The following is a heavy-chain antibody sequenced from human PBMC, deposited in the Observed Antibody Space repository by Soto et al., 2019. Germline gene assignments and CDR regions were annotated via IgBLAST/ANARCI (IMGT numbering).Heavy chain of an antibody. CDR2: ISGSGGST. V-gene: IGHV3-23*01. CDR1: GFTFSSYA. D-gene: IGHD3-22*01. CDR3: ANAHYYDSSGYYVDY. Sequence: PGGSLRLSCAASGFTFSSYAMSWVRQAPGKGLEWVSAISGSGGSTYYADSVKGRFTISRDNSKNTLYLQMNSLRAEDTAVYYCANAHYYDSSGYYVDYWGQRTLVTVSS. J-gene: IGHJ4*02.